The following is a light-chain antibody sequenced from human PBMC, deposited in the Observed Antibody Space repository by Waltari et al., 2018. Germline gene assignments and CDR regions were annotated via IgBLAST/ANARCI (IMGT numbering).Light chain of an antibody. J-gene: IGKJ5*01. Sequence: DIVMTQSPDSLAVSLGERATIHCKSSQNILYSSNNKNYLAWFQQKPGQPHKLLIYSASTRESGVPERFSGSGSGTDFTLTINSLQAEDVAVYYCQQYYSAPITFGQGTRLEIK. CDR2: SAS. CDR3: QQYYSAPIT. V-gene: IGKV4-1*01. CDR1: QNILYSSNNKNY.